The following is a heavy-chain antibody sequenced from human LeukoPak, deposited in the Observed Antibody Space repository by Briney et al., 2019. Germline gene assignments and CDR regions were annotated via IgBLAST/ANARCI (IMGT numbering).Heavy chain of an antibody. V-gene: IGHV4-59*08. J-gene: IGHJ3*02. CDR2: IFYSGIT. Sequence: PSETLSLTCTVSGGSISSYYWSWIRQPPGKGLEWIGYIFYSGITNYNPSLSLKSRVTISVDTSKNQFSLKLSSVTAADTAVYYCARYRPKYNPTGTTRNAFDIWGQGTMVTVSS. CDR3: ARYRPKYNPTGTTRNAFDI. CDR1: GGSISSYY. D-gene: IGHD1-1*01.